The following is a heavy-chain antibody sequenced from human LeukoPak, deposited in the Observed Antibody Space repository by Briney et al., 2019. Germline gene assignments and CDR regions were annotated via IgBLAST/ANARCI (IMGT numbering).Heavy chain of an antibody. D-gene: IGHD3-10*01. V-gene: IGHV3-30*03. J-gene: IGHJ4*02. Sequence: GGSLRLSCAASGFTFSSYGMHWVRQAPGKGLEWVAVISYDGSNKYYADSVKGRFTISRDNSKNTLYLEMNSLRPEDTAVYYCATLWFGSGIDFDYWGQGSLVTVSS. CDR3: ATLWFGSGIDFDY. CDR1: GFTFSSYG. CDR2: ISYDGSNK.